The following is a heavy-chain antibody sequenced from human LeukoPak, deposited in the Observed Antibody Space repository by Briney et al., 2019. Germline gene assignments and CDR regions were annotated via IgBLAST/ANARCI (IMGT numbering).Heavy chain of an antibody. J-gene: IGHJ1*01. Sequence: SETLFLTCAVHGGSFSGYYGSWIRQPPGKGLEWIGEINHSGSTNYNPSLKSRVTMSVDTSKNQFSLKLSSVTAADTAVYCCARGSPRSIAAAGYFQHWGQGTLVTVSS. V-gene: IGHV4-34*01. CDR2: INHSGST. D-gene: IGHD6-13*01. CDR1: GGSFSGYY. CDR3: ARGSPRSIAAAGYFQH.